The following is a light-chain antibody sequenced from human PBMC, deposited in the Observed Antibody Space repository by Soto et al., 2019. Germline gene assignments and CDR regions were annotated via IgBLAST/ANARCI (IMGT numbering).Light chain of an antibody. CDR3: QQYYSTPFT. Sequence: EIVMTQSPATLSVSPGASATLSCRASQSVSTNLAWYQQKPGQVPRVLIYGASTRATDIPARFSGSGSGTEFTLTIDSLQSEDFAVYYCQQYYSTPFTFGPGTKVDIK. V-gene: IGKV3-15*01. CDR2: GAS. J-gene: IGKJ3*01. CDR1: QSVSTN.